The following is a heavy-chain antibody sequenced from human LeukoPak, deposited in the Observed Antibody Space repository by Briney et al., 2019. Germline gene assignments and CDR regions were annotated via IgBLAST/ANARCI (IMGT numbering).Heavy chain of an antibody. CDR2: INPNSGGT. CDR1: GYTFTGYY. Sequence: ASVTVSFKASGYTFTGYYLHWVRQAPGQGLEWMGWINPNSGGTNYAQKFQGRVTMTRVTSINTAYMELSRLRYDDTAVYFCGSGLDYWGQGTLVTVSS. V-gene: IGHV1-2*02. D-gene: IGHD2-15*01. CDR3: GSGLDY. J-gene: IGHJ4*02.